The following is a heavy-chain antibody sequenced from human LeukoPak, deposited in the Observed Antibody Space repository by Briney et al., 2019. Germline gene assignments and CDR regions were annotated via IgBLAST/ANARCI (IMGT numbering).Heavy chain of an antibody. V-gene: IGHV4-34*01. CDR1: GGSFSGYY. Sequence: SETLSLTCAVYGGSFSGYYWSWIRQPPGKGLEWIGEINHSGRTNYNPSLKSRVTISVDTSKNQFSLKLSSVTAADTAVYYCARDAGGRWSDAFDIWGQGTMVTVSS. D-gene: IGHD2-15*01. CDR2: INHSGRT. CDR3: ARDAGGRWSDAFDI. J-gene: IGHJ3*02.